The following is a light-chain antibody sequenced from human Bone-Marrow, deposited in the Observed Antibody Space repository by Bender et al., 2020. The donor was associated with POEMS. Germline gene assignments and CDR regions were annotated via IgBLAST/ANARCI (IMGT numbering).Light chain of an antibody. CDR3: QAWDSSTAGGV. Sequence: SYVLTQQPSVSVAPGQTARLTCGGNNIGSNSVCWYQQKPGQAPVLVVYDDSDRPSGIPERFSGSNSGNTATLTISGTQAMDEADYYCQAWDSSTAGGVFGGGTKLTVL. J-gene: IGLJ2*01. CDR1: NIGSNS. V-gene: IGLV3-21*02. CDR2: DDS.